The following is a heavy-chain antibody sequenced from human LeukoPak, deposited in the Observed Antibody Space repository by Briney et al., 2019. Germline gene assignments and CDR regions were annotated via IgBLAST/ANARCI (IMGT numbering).Heavy chain of an antibody. D-gene: IGHD6-19*01. CDR3: ARGHSSGWTEYFQH. J-gene: IGHJ1*01. Sequence: GGSLRLSCAASGFTVSSNYMSWVRQAPGKGLEWVSVIYSGGSTYYADSVKGQFTISRDNSKNTLYLQMNSLRAEDTAVYYCARGHSSGWTEYFQHWGQGTLVTVSS. CDR2: IYSGGST. V-gene: IGHV3-53*01. CDR1: GFTVSSNY.